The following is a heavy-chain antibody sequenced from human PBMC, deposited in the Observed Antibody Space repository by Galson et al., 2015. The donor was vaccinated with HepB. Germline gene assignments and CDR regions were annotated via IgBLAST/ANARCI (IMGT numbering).Heavy chain of an antibody. CDR3: ASKRSVGDSRGYTPGHFDY. CDR1: GFTFNTPS. CDR2: INSASSIT. D-gene: IGHD3-22*01. Sequence: SLRLSCAASGFTFNTPSMNWVRQAPGKGLEWVSYINSASSITHYADSVKGRVTIFRDNDKKTLSLQMNSLRDEDTDVYYYASKRSVGDSRGYTPGHFDYWGQGTLVTVSS. V-gene: IGHV3-48*02. J-gene: IGHJ4*02.